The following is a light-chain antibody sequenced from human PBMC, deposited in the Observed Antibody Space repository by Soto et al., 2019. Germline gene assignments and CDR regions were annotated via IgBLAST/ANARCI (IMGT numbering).Light chain of an antibody. J-gene: IGKJ1*01. V-gene: IGKV3-15*01. CDR3: QQYNNWPPGT. CDR1: QSVSSN. Sequence: EIVMTQSPATLSVSPGERATLSCRASQSVSSNLAWYQQKPGQAPRLLIYGASIRDTGIAARFSGSGSGTEFTLTISSLQSEDFAVYYCQQYNNWPPGTFGQGTKVDIK. CDR2: GAS.